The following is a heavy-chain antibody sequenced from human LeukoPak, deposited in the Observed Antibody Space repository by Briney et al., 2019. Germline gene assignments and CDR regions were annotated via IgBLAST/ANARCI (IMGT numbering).Heavy chain of an antibody. CDR3: ARDDDWNYEDY. CDR1: GFTFSNYW. Sequence: GGSLRLSCEASGFTFSNYWMSWVRQAPGKGLQWVANIKQDGGEKYYVDSVKGRFTISRDNAKKSLYLQMNSLRAEDTAVYYCARDDDWNYEDYWGQGTLVTVSS. CDR2: IKQDGGEK. V-gene: IGHV3-7*01. J-gene: IGHJ4*02. D-gene: IGHD1-7*01.